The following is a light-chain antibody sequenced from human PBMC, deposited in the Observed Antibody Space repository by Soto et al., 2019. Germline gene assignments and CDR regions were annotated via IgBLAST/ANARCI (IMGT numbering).Light chain of an antibody. V-gene: IGLV2-14*01. CDR1: SSDIGGYNY. J-gene: IGLJ2*01. Sequence: QSVLTQPASVSGSPGQSITISCTGTSSDIGGYNYVSWFQHHPGKAPKLIIYEVSDRPSGVSYRFSGSKSGNTASLTISGLQAEDEADYYCSSHTTSSTLVFGGGTKVTVL. CDR2: EVS. CDR3: SSHTTSSTLV.